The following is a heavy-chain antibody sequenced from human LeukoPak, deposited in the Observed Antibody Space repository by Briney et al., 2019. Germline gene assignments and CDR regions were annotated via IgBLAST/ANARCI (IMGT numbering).Heavy chain of an antibody. J-gene: IGHJ5*02. CDR2: IIPIFGTA. CDR3: ARDNVLTAAALNNWFDP. D-gene: IGHD6-13*01. V-gene: IGHV1-69*13. CDR1: GGTFSSYA. Sequence: GASVKVSCKASGGTFSSYAISWVRQAPGQGLEWMGGIIPIFGTANYAQKFQGRVTITADESTSTAYMELSSLRSEDTAVYYCARDNVLTAAALNNWFDPWGQGTLVTVSS.